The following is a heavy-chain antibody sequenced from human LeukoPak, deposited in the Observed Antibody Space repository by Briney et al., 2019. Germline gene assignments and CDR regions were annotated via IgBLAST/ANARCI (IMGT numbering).Heavy chain of an antibody. D-gene: IGHD1-26*01. CDR3: ARMVGPRYFDL. CDR1: DGSISNYH. V-gene: IGHV4-59*08. J-gene: IGHJ2*01. Sequence: SETLSLTCTVSDGSISNYHWSWIRQPPGKGLEWTGYIYYSGSTNYNPSLKSRVTISVDTSKNQFSLKVSSVTAADTAVYYCARMVGPRYFDLWGRGTLVTVSS. CDR2: IYYSGST.